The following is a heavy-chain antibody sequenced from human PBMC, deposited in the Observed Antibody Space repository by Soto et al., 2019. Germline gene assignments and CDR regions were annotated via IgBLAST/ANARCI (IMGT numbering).Heavy chain of an antibody. CDR3: ARWSYLDAFDI. J-gene: IGHJ3*02. V-gene: IGHV4-61*01. D-gene: IGHD1-26*01. CDR2: IYYSGST. CDR1: GGSVSSGSYY. Sequence: QVQLQESGPGLVKPSETLSLPCTVSGGSVSSGSYYWSWIRQPPVKGLEWIGYIYYSGSTNYNPSLQSRVTISVDTSKNQFSLKLSSVTAADTAVYYCARWSYLDAFDIWGQETMVTVSS.